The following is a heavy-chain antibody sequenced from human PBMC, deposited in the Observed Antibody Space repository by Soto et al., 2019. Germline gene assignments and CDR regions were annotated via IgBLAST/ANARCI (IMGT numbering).Heavy chain of an antibody. Sequence: SETLSLTCTVSGASISSGDYFWSWIRQSPGKGLQWIGYIYDSGSSYYNPSLKSRVAMSVDTSKNQFSLKLSSVTAADTAVYYCAREGAYYYDSSGYYGGYYGMDVWGQGTTVTVPS. D-gene: IGHD3-22*01. V-gene: IGHV4-30-4*01. CDR2: IYDSGSS. CDR1: GASISSGDYF. J-gene: IGHJ6*02. CDR3: AREGAYYYDSSGYYGGYYGMDV.